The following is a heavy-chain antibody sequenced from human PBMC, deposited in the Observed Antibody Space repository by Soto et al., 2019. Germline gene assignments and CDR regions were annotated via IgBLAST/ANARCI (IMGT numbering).Heavy chain of an antibody. CDR2: IRNKGNNYAT. J-gene: IGHJ4*02. D-gene: IGHD5-18*01. Sequence: PGGSLRLSCAASGFTFSDSAMHWVRQASGKGLEWVGRIRNKGNNYATAYTASVKGRFTISRDDSKNTVYLQMNSLKIDHTAVYYCTSRRDWTAVDPLDYWGLGTLVTVSS. V-gene: IGHV3-73*01. CDR3: TSRRDWTAVDPLDY. CDR1: GFTFSDSA.